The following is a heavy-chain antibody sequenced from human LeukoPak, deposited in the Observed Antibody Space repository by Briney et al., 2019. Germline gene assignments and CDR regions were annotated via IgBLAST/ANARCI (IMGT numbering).Heavy chain of an antibody. V-gene: IGHV1-2*02. J-gene: IGHJ4*02. D-gene: IGHD4-23*01. CDR3: ARDNYGGNLFFDY. Sequence: GASVTVSCKASGYTFTGYYMHWVRQAPGQGLEWMGWINPNSGGAKYAQKFQGRVTMTRDTSISTAYMELSRLTSDDTAMYYCARDNYGGNLFFDYWGQGTLVTVSS. CDR1: GYTFTGYY. CDR2: INPNSGGA.